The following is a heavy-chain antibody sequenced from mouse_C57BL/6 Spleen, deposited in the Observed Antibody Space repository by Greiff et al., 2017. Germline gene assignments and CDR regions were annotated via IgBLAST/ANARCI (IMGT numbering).Heavy chain of an antibody. CDR2: IDPSDSYT. V-gene: IGHV1-69*01. CDR1: GYTFTSYW. D-gene: IGHD1-1*01. CDR3: ARVATVVARGYAMDY. J-gene: IGHJ4*01. Sequence: VQLQQPGAELVMPGASVKLSCKASGYTFTSYWMHWVKQRPGQGLEWIGEIDPSDSYTNYNQKFKGKSTLTVDKSSSTAYMQLSSLTSEDSAVYYCARVATVVARGYAMDYWGQGTSVTVSS.